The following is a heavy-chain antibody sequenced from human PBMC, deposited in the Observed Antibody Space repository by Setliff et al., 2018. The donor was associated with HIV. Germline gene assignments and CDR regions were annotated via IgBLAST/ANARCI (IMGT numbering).Heavy chain of an antibody. CDR1: GDSIFTSTYY. D-gene: IGHD5-12*01. V-gene: IGHV4-39*01. CDR3: ARLGRPYSGQGWFDP. Sequence: SETLSLTCSVSGDSIFTSTYYWGWIRQPPGKRLEWIGSIYYSGNTYYNPSLKSLVTISVDTSKNQFFLNLSSVTATDSAVYYCARLGRPYSGQGWFDPWGQGTLVTVSS. J-gene: IGHJ5*02. CDR2: IYYSGNT.